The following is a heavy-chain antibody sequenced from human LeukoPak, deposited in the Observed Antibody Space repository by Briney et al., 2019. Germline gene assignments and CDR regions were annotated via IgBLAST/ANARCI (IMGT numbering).Heavy chain of an antibody. J-gene: IGHJ4*02. CDR1: GYTFTGYY. D-gene: IGHD6-19*01. V-gene: IGHV1-2*02. Sequence: ASVKVSRKASGYTFTGYYIHWVRQAPGQGLEWMGWINPNSGGTNYAQKFRGRVTMTRDTSINTAYMELSSLRSNDTAVYYCTRGWAGSGWSNCFDYWGQGTLVTVSS. CDR2: INPNSGGT. CDR3: TRGWAGSGWSNCFDY.